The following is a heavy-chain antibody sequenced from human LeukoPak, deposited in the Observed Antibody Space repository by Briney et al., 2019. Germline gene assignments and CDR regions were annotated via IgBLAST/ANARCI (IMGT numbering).Heavy chain of an antibody. D-gene: IGHD1-1*01. J-gene: IGHJ6*02. V-gene: IGHV4-34*01. CDR1: GGSFSGYY. CDR2: NNHSGST. CDR3: ARGSGRMEGMDV. Sequence: SSETLSLTCAVYGGSFSGYYWSSIRQPPGKGLEWIGENNHSGSTNYNPSLKSRVTISVDTSKNQFSLKLSSVTAADTAVYYCARGSGRMEGMDVWGQGTTVTVSS.